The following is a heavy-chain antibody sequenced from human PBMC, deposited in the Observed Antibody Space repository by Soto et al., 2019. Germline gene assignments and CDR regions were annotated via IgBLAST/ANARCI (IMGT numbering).Heavy chain of an antibody. CDR3: ARDYSSSSNYYYYYGMDV. CDR2: IYYSGST. J-gene: IGHJ6*02. V-gene: IGHV4-61*01. D-gene: IGHD6-6*01. Sequence: QVQLQESGPGLVKPSEPLSLTCTVSGGSVSSGSYFWSWIRQPPGKGLEWIGYIYYSGSTNYNPSLKSRVTISVYTSTNQFSLKLSSVTAADTAVYYCARDYSSSSNYYYYYGMDVWGQGTTVTVSS. CDR1: GGSVSSGSYF.